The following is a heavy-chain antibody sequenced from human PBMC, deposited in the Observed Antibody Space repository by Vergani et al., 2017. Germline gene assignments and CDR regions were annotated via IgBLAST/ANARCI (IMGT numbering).Heavy chain of an antibody. CDR1: GFTFSSYS. D-gene: IGHD1-26*01. Sequence: EVQLLESGGGLVQPGGSLRLSCAASGFTFSSYSMNWVRQAPGKGLEWVSSISSSSSYIYYADSVKGRFTISRDNAKNSLYLQMNSLRAEDTAVYYCARGGLGSGSYVDYWGQGTLVTVSS. CDR3: ARGGLGSGSYVDY. CDR2: ISSSSSYI. V-gene: IGHV3-21*01. J-gene: IGHJ4*02.